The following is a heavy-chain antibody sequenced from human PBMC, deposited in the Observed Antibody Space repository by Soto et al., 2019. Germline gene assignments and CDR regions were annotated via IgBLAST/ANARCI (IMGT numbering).Heavy chain of an antibody. V-gene: IGHV4-31*03. CDR1: GGSTSSGGYY. J-gene: IGHJ4*02. CDR2: IYYSGST. Sequence: SETLSLTCTVSGGSTSSGGYYWSWIRQHPGKGLEWIGYIYYSGSTYYNPSLKSRVTISVDTSKNQFSLKLSSVTAADTAVYYCASKLRFLEWPFDYWGQGTLVTSPQ. D-gene: IGHD3-3*01. CDR3: ASKLRFLEWPFDY.